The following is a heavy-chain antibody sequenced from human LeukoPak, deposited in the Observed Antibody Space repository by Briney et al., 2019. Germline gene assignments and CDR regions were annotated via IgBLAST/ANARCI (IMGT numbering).Heavy chain of an antibody. CDR2: IGTRGTTM. CDR3: ARGRGSS. Sequence: GGSLRLSCAASGFTFTSYVMNWVRQPPGKGLEWISYIGTRGTTMYYADSVKGRFTISRDNAKNSLYQQMNSLRDEDTAIYYCARGRGSSWGQGTLVTVSS. J-gene: IGHJ5*02. V-gene: IGHV3-48*02. CDR1: GFTFTSYV. D-gene: IGHD2-21*01.